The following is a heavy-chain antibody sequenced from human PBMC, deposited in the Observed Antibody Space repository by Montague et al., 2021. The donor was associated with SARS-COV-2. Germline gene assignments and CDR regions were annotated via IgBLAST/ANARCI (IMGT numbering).Heavy chain of an antibody. Sequence: SLRLSCAASGFTFRSYWMHWVRQVPGRGLVWVSHIKPDGTSTNYAASVQGRFTISRDNAKNTLSLQMNNLRAEDTAIYYCVRPLWFGDSDYYFDSWGQGTLVTVSS. CDR2: IKPDGTST. J-gene: IGHJ4*02. CDR3: VRPLWFGDSDYYFDS. V-gene: IGHV3-74*01. D-gene: IGHD3-10*01. CDR1: GFTFRSYW.